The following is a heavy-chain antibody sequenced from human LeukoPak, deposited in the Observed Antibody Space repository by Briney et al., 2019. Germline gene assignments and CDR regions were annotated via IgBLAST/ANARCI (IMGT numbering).Heavy chain of an antibody. CDR2: IYHSGST. V-gene: IGHV4-4*02. Sequence: SETLSLTCAVSGGSISSSNWWSWVRQPPGKGLEWIGEIYHSGSTNYNPSLKSRVTISVDKSRNQFSLKLSSVTAADTAVYYCAREAITMVRGVIGWFDPWGQGTLVTVSS. CDR1: GGSISSSNW. CDR3: AREAITMVRGVIGWFDP. J-gene: IGHJ5*02. D-gene: IGHD3-10*01.